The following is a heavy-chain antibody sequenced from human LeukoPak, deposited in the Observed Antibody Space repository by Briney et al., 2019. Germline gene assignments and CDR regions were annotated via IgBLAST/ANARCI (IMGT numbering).Heavy chain of an antibody. CDR2: IYYSGST. Sequence: SETLSLTCTVSGGSVSSSGYYWSWIRQPPGKGLEWIAYIYYSGSTNYNPSLKSRVTISVDTSKNQFSLKMRSVTAADTAVYYCARDPYGMDVWGEGTTVTVSS. CDR3: ARDPYGMDV. CDR1: GGSVSSSGYY. J-gene: IGHJ6*04. V-gene: IGHV4-61*08.